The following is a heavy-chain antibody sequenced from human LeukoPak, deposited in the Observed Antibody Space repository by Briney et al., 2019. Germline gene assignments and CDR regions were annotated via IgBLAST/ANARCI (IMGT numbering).Heavy chain of an antibody. CDR2: ISSCVSII. CDR1: GFSFSDYY. J-gene: IGHJ5*02. CDR3: ARADSMMTFGGVIGLGGFDP. Sequence: PGGSLRLSCSASGFSFSDYYMSWIRQAPGKELECVSSISSCVSIIYEPDAVNGPFTTSRDNAKNSLYLQMNSLGAEDTAVYYCARADSMMTFGGVIGLGGFDPWGQGTLVTVSS. V-gene: IGHV3-11*01. D-gene: IGHD3-16*02.